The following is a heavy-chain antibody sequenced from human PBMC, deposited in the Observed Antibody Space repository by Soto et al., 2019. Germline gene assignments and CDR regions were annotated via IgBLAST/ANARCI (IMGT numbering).Heavy chain of an antibody. D-gene: IGHD6-13*01. CDR2: MNPNSGNT. CDR3: ARERSAAGTGGFDP. Sequence: QVQLVQSGAEVKKPGASVKVSCKASGYTFTSYDINRVRQATGQGLEWMGWMNPNSGNTGYAQKFQGRVTMTRNTSISTAYMELSSLRSEDTAVYYCARERSAAGTGGFDPWGQGTLVTVSS. V-gene: IGHV1-8*01. J-gene: IGHJ5*02. CDR1: GYTFTSYD.